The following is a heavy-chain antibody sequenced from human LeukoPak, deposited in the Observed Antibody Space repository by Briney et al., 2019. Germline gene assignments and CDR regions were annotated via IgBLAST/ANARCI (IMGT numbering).Heavy chain of an antibody. V-gene: IGHV4-38-2*02. CDR1: GFSISLGYY. J-gene: IGHJ4*02. D-gene: IGHD1-1*01. Sequence: SETLSLTCDVSGFSISLGYYWVWIRQPAGQGLEWIGSIHPSGTTFYNSSLNSRITMTIDAPKNQFSLRLSLVTAVDTAVYFCATERERRITDWGQGALVTVSS. CDR3: ATERERRITD. CDR2: IHPSGTT.